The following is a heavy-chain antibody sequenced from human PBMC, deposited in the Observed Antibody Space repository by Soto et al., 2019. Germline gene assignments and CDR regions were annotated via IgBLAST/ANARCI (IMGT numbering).Heavy chain of an antibody. CDR2: IIPIFGTA. J-gene: IGHJ4*02. CDR3: ARGGNRYYYDSSGYYYFDY. CDR1: GGTFSSYA. Sequence: SVKVSCKASGGTFSSYAISWVRQAPGQGLEWMGGIIPIFGTANYAQKFQGRVTITADESTSTAYMELSSLRSEDTAVYYCARGGNRYYYDSSGYYYFDYCGQGTLVTVPS. D-gene: IGHD3-22*01. V-gene: IGHV1-69*13.